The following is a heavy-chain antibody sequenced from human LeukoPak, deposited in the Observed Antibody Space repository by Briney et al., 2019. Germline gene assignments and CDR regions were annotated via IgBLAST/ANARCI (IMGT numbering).Heavy chain of an antibody. D-gene: IGHD3-16*02. CDR3: TTDEPMITFGGVIVKTYYFDY. Sequence: GGSLRLSCAAYGFTFSNYAMNWVRQAPGKGLEWVGRIKSKTDGGTTDYAAPVKGRFTISRDDSKNTLYLQMNSLKTEDTAVYYCTTDEPMITFGGVIVKTYYFDYWGQGTLVTVSS. CDR2: IKSKTDGGTT. CDR1: GFTFSNYA. V-gene: IGHV3-15*01. J-gene: IGHJ4*02.